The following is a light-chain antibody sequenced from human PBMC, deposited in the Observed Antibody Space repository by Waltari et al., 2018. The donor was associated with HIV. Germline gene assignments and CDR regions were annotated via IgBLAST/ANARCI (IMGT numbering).Light chain of an antibody. V-gene: IGLV1-51*01. CDR1: SSNIGPDH. J-gene: IGLJ3*02. CDR2: DND. Sequence: QSVLTQPPSVSAAPGQKVAISCSVSSSNIGPDHVSRYQHVPGSAPKLLIYDNDKRPSGTPDRFSGSKSGTSATLDITGLQTGDGADYYCGTWDRSLGGGVFGGGTKLTVL. CDR3: GTWDRSLGGGV.